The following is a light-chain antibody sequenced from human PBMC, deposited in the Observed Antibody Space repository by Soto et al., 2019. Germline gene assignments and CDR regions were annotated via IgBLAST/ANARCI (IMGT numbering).Light chain of an antibody. CDR2: DAS. J-gene: IGKJ4*01. CDR3: QQYHIVPLT. V-gene: IGKV1-33*01. CDR1: QDISNF. Sequence: DIQVTQSPSSLSVSVGDRVTITCQASQDISNFLNWYQQKPGKAPKLLIYDASNLETGVPSRFSGSGSWTDFPFTISSLQPEDIATYCCQQYHIVPLTFGGGTKVEIK.